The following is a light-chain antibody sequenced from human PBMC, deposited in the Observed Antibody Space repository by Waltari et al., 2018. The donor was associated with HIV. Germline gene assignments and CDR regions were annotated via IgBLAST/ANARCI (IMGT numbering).Light chain of an antibody. CDR2: DCS. V-gene: IGLV2-11*01. CDR1: SRDVGGYYY. CDR3: CSYTGISYNYV. Sequence: QSALTQPRSVSGSHGQSVTISCTGTSRDVGGYYYVSWYQQHPGKAPKLMIYDCSKRPSGVPDRFSGSKSGNTASLTISGLQAEDEADYYCCSYTGISYNYVFGTGTKVTVL. J-gene: IGLJ1*01.